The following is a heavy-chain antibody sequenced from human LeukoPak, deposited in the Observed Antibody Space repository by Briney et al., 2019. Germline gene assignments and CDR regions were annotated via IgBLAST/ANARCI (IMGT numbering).Heavy chain of an antibody. Sequence: SETLSLTCAVYGGSFSGYYWSWIRQPPGKGLEWIGEINHSGSTNYNPSLKSRVTISVDTSKNQFSLKLSSVTAADTAVYYCARGSGMATILGYWGQGTLVTVSS. J-gene: IGHJ4*02. CDR3: ARGSGMATILGY. CDR1: GGSFSGYY. D-gene: IGHD5-24*01. CDR2: INHSGST. V-gene: IGHV4-34*01.